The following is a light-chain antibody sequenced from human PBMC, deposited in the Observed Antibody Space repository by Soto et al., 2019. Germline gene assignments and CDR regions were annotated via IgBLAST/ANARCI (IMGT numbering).Light chain of an antibody. CDR3: HQRQSWPRT. CDR2: QTS. Sequence: EIVLTQSPATLSSFPGDRVTLSCRASQYINTRLAWYQHRPGQAPRLLIYQTSIRAAGIPARFSASGTGTDITLTISDVQPEDFAVYYCHQRQSWPRTFGQGTKVDI. V-gene: IGKV3-11*01. J-gene: IGKJ1*01. CDR1: QYINTR.